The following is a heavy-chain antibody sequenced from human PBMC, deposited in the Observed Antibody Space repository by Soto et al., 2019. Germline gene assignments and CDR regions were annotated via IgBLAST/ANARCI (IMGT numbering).Heavy chain of an antibody. CDR2: ITPIYPTT. CDR3: VRIPRYSFPTSDDLDS. CDR1: GGTFYTYT. V-gene: IGHV1-69*15. D-gene: IGHD5-18*01. Sequence: QVQLVQSGAEVRKPGSSVQVSCKASGGTFYTYTFSWVRQAPGQGLEWMGSITPIYPTTNYAEKFQGRLTVTADGATSTAYMELSSLTADDTAVYDCVRIPRYSFPTSDDLDSWGQGTLGTVSS. J-gene: IGHJ4*02.